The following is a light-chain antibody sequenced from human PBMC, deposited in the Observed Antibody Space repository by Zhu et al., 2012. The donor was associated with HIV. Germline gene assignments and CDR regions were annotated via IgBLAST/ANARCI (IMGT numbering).Light chain of an antibody. J-gene: IGKJ4*01. CDR2: GAS. V-gene: IGKV1-9*01. Sequence: DIQLTQSPSFLSASVGDRVTITCRASQGISNHLAWYHQKPGKAPKLLIYGASVLQSGVPSRFSGSGSGTEFTLTISSLQPEDFATYFCQLSYSLPHFGGGPRWRSN. CDR1: QGISNH. CDR3: QLSYSLPH.